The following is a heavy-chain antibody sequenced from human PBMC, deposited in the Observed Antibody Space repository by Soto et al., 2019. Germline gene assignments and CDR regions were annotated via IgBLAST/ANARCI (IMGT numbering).Heavy chain of an antibody. CDR3: ARMPLTGRYYGMDV. CDR2: IIPIFGTA. Sequence: QVQLVQSGAEVKKPGSSVKVSCKASGCTFSSYAISWMRQAPGPGLEWMGGIIPIFGTANYAQKFQGRVTINAEESTSTAYMELSSLRSEDTAVYYCARMPLTGRYYGMDVWGQGTTVTGSS. D-gene: IGHD3-9*01. V-gene: IGHV1-69*01. J-gene: IGHJ6*02. CDR1: GCTFSSYA.